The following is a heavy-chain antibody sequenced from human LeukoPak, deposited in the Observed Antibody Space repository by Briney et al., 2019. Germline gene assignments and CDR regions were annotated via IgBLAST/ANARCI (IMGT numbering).Heavy chain of an antibody. D-gene: IGHD4-23*01. V-gene: IGHV1-2*04. J-gene: IGHJ6*02. CDR3: VRDLGTTVVTGVYYYYGMDV. CDR2: INPNSGGT. CDR1: GYTFTGYC. Sequence: ASVKVSCKASGYTFTGYCMHWVRQAPGQGLEWMGWINPNSGGTNYAQKFQGWVTMTRDTSISTAYMELSRLRSDDTAVYYCVRDLGTTVVTGVYYYYGMDVWGQGTTVTVSS.